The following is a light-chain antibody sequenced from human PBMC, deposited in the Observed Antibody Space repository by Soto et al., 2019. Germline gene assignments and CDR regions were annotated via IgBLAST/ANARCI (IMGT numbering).Light chain of an antibody. J-gene: IGKJ1*01. CDR3: QQRSNWPT. CDR2: DAS. CDR1: QSVSSY. Sequence: EIVLTQSPATLSLSPGERATLSCRASQSVSSYLAWYQQKPGQAPRLLIYDASNRATGIPARLSGSGSGTDFTLTISSLEPEDLAVYYCQQRSNWPTFGQGTKVDIK. V-gene: IGKV3-11*01.